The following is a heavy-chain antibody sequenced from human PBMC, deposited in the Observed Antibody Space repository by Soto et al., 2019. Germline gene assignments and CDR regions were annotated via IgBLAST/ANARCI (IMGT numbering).Heavy chain of an antibody. Sequence: ESGPTLVNPTQTLTLTCTFSGFSLSTSGVGVGWIRQPPGKALEWLALIYWNDDKRYSPSLKSRLTITKDTSKNQVVLTMTNMDPVDTATYYCAHRRGYYDSSGSGNLDYWGQGTLVTVSS. CDR3: AHRRGYYDSSGSGNLDY. D-gene: IGHD3-22*01. CDR1: GFSLSTSGVG. J-gene: IGHJ4*02. CDR2: IYWNDDK. V-gene: IGHV2-5*01.